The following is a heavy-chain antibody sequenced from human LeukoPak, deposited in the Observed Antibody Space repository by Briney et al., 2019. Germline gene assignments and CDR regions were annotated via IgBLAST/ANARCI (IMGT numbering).Heavy chain of an antibody. CDR1: GFTFTDYY. V-gene: IGHV3-11*01. D-gene: IGHD6-6*01. J-gene: IGHJ4*02. Sequence: GGSLRLSCAASGFTFTDYYMSWIRQAPGKGLECISYITVGGGVTYYADSVKGRFTVSRDSAKNSQSLHMDSLRVEDTAVYYCARGIGSSSILDSWGQGTLVTVSS. CDR2: ITVGGGVT. CDR3: ARGIGSSSILDS.